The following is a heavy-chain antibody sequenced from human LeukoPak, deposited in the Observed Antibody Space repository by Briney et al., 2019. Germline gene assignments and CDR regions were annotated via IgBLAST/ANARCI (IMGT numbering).Heavy chain of an antibody. Sequence: GGSLRLSCAASGFTFSSYAMHWVRQAPGKGLEWVAVISYDGSNKYYADSVKGRLTISRYNSKNTLYLQMNSLRAEDTAVYYCARGTTMVRGVISYWGQGTLVTVSS. CDR2: ISYDGSNK. CDR3: ARGTTMVRGVISY. CDR1: GFTFSSYA. J-gene: IGHJ4*02. D-gene: IGHD3-10*01. V-gene: IGHV3-30-3*01.